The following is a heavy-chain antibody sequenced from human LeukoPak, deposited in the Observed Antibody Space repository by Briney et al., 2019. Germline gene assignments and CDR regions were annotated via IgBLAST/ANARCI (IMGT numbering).Heavy chain of an antibody. D-gene: IGHD3-9*01. CDR3: ARLLAYYDILTGQWADY. CDR2: INHSGST. J-gene: IGHJ4*02. CDR1: GGSFSGYY. V-gene: IGHV4-34*01. Sequence: SETLSLTCAVYGGSFSGYYWSWIRQPPGKGLEWIGEINHSGSTNYNPSLKSRVTISVDTSKNQFSLKLSSVTAADTAVYYCARLLAYYDILTGQWADYWGQGTLVTVSS.